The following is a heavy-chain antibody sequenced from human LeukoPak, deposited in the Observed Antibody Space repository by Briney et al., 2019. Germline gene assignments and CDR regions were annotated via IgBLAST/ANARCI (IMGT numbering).Heavy chain of an antibody. Sequence: SETLSLTCTVSGGSISSSSYYWGWIRQPPGEGLEWIGSIYYSGSTYYNPSLKSRVTISVDTSKNQFSLKLSSVTAADTAVYYCARVDDPYIDYWGQGTLVTVSS. CDR3: ARVDDPYIDY. CDR2: IYYSGST. CDR1: GGSISSSSYY. J-gene: IGHJ4*02. D-gene: IGHD5-12*01. V-gene: IGHV4-39*01.